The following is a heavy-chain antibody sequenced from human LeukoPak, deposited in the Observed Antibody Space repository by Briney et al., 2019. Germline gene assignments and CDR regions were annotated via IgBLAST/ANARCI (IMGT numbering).Heavy chain of an antibody. V-gene: IGHV3-66*01. CDR1: GFTVSTNY. CDR3: ARDLGYSAYATARGYVVDV. Sequence: QPGGSLRLSCAASGFTVSTNYMSWVRRAPGKGLEWVSIIYSGGSTYYADSVKGRFTISRDFSQNTVYLQMNSLRAEDTAVYYCARDLGYSAYATARGYVVDVWGQGQWSPSPQ. J-gene: IGHJ3*01. D-gene: IGHD5-12*01. CDR2: IYSGGST.